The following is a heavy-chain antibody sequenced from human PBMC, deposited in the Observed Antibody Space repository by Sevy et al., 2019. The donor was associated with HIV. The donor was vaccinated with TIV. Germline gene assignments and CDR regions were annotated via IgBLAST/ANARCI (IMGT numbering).Heavy chain of an antibody. CDR3: ARDQRIAVAGTGYHYGMDV. CDR2: IYYSGST. J-gene: IGHJ6*02. CDR1: GGSISSYY. V-gene: IGHV4-59*01. Sequence: SETLSLTCTVSGGSISSYYWSWIRQPPGKGLEWIGYIYYSGSTNYNPSLKSRVTISVDTSKNQFSRKLSSVTAADTAVYYCARDQRIAVAGTGYHYGMDVWGQGTTVTVSS. D-gene: IGHD6-19*01.